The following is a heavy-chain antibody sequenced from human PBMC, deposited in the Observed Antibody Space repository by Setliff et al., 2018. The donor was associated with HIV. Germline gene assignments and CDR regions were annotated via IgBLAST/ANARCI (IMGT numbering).Heavy chain of an antibody. CDR2: IYSSGST. CDR3: ARGGWEQPEYFQH. CDR1: GGSISNYY. J-gene: IGHJ1*01. D-gene: IGHD1-26*01. Sequence: SETLSLTCTVSGGSISNYYWSWVRQPPGKGLEWIGYIYSSGSTNYNPSFKSRVTISVDTSKSQFSLKLSSVTAADTAVYYCARGGWEQPEYFQHWGQGTLVTVS. V-gene: IGHV4-59*01.